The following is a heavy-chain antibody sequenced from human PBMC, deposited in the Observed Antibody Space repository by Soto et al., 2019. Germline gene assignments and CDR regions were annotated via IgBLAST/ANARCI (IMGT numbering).Heavy chain of an antibody. Sequence: PSETLSLTCTVSGTSITIFYCNWIRQPPWKRLEWIGSIYYTGSTNYNPSLKSRVTMSIDTSKNQLSLKLNSVTAADTAVYYCARGYYDGRQGMDVWGQGTTVPVSS. V-gene: IGHV4-59*01. D-gene: IGHD3-16*01. CDR3: ARGYYDGRQGMDV. CDR1: GTSITIFY. CDR2: IYYTGST. J-gene: IGHJ6*02.